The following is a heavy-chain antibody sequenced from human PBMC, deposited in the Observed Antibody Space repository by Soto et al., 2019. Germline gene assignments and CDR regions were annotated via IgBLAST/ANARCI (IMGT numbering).Heavy chain of an antibody. J-gene: IGHJ4*02. CDR1: GFSLDTSPMG. CDR3: IHTDDIFGAAGTDY. CDR2: IFWDDDN. D-gene: IGHD6-13*01. Sequence: SGPTLVNPTQTLTLTRTFSGFSLDTSPMGVGWIRQPPGKALEWLGLIFWDDDNGYRPSLQRRLTITKDTSKNQVVLKMTDMAPVDTATYYCIHTDDIFGAAGTDYWGQGALVTVSS. V-gene: IGHV2-5*02.